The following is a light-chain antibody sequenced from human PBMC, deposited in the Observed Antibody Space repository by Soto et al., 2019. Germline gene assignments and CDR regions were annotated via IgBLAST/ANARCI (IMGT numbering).Light chain of an antibody. CDR3: QQYGSSPVT. J-gene: IGKJ5*01. Sequence: EIVLTQSPSTLSLSPGDRAILSCRASQSLLNNYLAWYQQKPGQAPRLLFIGASIRSNGVPDRFSGSGYGTDFTLTINRVEPEDFAVYWCQQYGSSPVTCGQGTRLEIK. CDR2: GAS. CDR1: QSLLNNY. V-gene: IGKV3-20*01.